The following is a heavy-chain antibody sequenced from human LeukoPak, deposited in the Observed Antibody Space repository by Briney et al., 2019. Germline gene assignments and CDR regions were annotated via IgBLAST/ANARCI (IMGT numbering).Heavy chain of an antibody. CDR2: INPGGGST. V-gene: IGHV1-46*01. CDR3: ARALVSLNSRPFDY. D-gene: IGHD4-23*01. CDR1: GYTLTTYY. Sequence: ASVKVSCKASGYTLTTYYMHWVRQAPGQGLGWMGIINPGGGSTSYAQKFQGRVTMTTDTSTSTVYMEVSSLRSEDTAVYYCARALVSLNSRPFDYWGQGTLVTVSS. J-gene: IGHJ4*02.